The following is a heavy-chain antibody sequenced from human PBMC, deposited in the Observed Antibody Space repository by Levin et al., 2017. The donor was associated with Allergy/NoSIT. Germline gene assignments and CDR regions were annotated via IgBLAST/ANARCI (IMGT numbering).Heavy chain of an antibody. CDR3: ARGSLGGWFGEL. J-gene: IGHJ4*01. Sequence: PSETLSLTCAVYGGSFGGYYWSWLRQPPGKGLEWIGEINHRGSTTYNPSLKSRVTISVDTSRNQFSVKLNSVTAADTAVYYCARGSLGGWFGELWGQGTLVTVSS. D-gene: IGHD3-10*01. V-gene: IGHV4-34*01. CDR1: GGSFGGYY. CDR2: INHRGST.